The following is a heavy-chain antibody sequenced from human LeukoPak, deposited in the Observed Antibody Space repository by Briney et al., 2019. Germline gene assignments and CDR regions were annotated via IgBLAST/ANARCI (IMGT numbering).Heavy chain of an antibody. CDR3: AKDSYDSSGYYDY. CDR2: ISYDGSNK. D-gene: IGHD3-22*01. J-gene: IGHJ4*02. Sequence: PGGSLRLSCAASGFTFSSYAMSWVRQAPGKGLEWVAVISYDGSNKYYADSVKGRFTISRDNSKNTLYLQMNSLRAEDTAVYYCAKDSYDSSGYYDYWGQGTLVTVSS. V-gene: IGHV3-30*18. CDR1: GFTFSSYA.